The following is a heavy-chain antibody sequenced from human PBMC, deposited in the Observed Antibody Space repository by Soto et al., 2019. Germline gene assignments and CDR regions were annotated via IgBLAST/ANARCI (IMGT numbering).Heavy chain of an antibody. CDR1: GGSITSTDW. CDR3: AISTYSDQYFDY. Sequence: QVQLQESGPGLVKPSGTLSLTCAVSGGSITSTDWWSWVRQPPGKGLEWIGEIYQSGSTNYNPSLKSRVTISVDRSKNQFSLNLSSVSAADTAMYYCAISTYSDQYFDYWGQGILVTVSS. V-gene: IGHV4-4*02. CDR2: IYQSGST. D-gene: IGHD4-17*01. J-gene: IGHJ4*02.